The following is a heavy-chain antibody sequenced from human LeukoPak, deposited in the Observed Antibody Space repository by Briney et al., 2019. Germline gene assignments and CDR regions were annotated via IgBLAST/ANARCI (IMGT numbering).Heavy chain of an antibody. Sequence: GGSLRLSCAASGFTFSSYAMHWVRQAPGKGLEWVAVISYDGSNKYYADSVKGRFTISRDNSKNTLYLQMNSLRAEDTAVYYCARAGYYYDSSDAFDIWGQGTMVTVSS. J-gene: IGHJ3*02. CDR2: ISYDGSNK. D-gene: IGHD3-22*01. V-gene: IGHV3-30*04. CDR3: ARAGYYYDSSDAFDI. CDR1: GFTFSSYA.